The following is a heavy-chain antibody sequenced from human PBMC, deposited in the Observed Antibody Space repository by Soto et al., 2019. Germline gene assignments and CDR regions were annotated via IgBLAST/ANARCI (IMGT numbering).Heavy chain of an antibody. V-gene: IGHV3-30*18. CDR2: ISYDGSNQ. CDR1: GFTFSSYG. D-gene: IGHD3-16*02. J-gene: IGHJ4*02. CDR3: AKALGELSPESYDH. Sequence: QVQLVESGGGVVQPGRSLRLSCAASGFTFSSYGMHWVRQAPGKGLGWVAIISYDGSNQYYADSVKGRVTISRANSKNTVYLEMNILRAEDTAVYYCAKALGELSPESYDHGGQGVLVTVAS.